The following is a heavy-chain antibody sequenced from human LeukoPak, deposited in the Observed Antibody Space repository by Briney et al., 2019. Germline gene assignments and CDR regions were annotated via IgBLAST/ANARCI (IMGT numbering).Heavy chain of an antibody. CDR3: ATALPSYDSSGSSDY. D-gene: IGHD3-22*01. Sequence: GASVKISCKASGYTFSNYHFIWVRQATGQGLEWMAWMNPKSGHSSYAQKFQGRVAMTRNTSTNTVYMELSSLRSEDTAVYYCATALPSYDSSGSSDYWGQGTLVTVSS. CDR2: MNPKSGHS. J-gene: IGHJ4*02. V-gene: IGHV1-8*02. CDR1: GYTFSNYH.